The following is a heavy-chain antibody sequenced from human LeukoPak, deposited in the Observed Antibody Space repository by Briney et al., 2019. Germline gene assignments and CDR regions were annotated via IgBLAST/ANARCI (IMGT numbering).Heavy chain of an antibody. CDR1: GGTFSSYA. V-gene: IGHV1-69*13. CDR3: AGVIVVVVAARDYYYGMDV. J-gene: IGHJ6*02. D-gene: IGHD2-15*01. CDR2: IIPIFGTA. Sequence: SVKVSCKASGGTFSSYAISWVRQAPGQGFEWMGGIIPIFGTANYAQKFQGRVTITADESTSTAYMELSSLRSEDTAVYYCAGVIVVVVAARDYYYGMDVWGQGTTVTVSS.